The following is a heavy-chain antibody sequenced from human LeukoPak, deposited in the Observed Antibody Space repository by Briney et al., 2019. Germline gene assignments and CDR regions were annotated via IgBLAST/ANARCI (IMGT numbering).Heavy chain of an antibody. Sequence: ASVKVSCKASGYTFTNRGISWVRQAPGQGRKGMGWISTYTGDTNFAQNFQGRVTLTTDTTTSTAYMELRSLRSDDTAVYYCARESGGNTMAGDYWGQGTLVTVSS. V-gene: IGHV1-18*01. CDR2: ISTYTGDT. CDR3: ARESGGNTMAGDY. CDR1: GYTFTNRG. D-gene: IGHD2-15*01. J-gene: IGHJ4*02.